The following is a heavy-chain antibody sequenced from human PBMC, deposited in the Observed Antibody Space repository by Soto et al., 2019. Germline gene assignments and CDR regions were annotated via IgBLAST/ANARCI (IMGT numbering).Heavy chain of an antibody. CDR3: AKDPNSGYDVYYFDY. CDR1: GFTFSSYG. D-gene: IGHD5-12*01. Sequence: PGGSLRLSCAAPGFTFSSYGMHWVRQAPGKGLEWVAVISYDGSNKYYADSVKGRFTISRDNSKNTLYLQMNSLRAEDTAVYYCAKDPNSGYDVYYFDYWGQGTLVTVSS. J-gene: IGHJ4*02. CDR2: ISYDGSNK. V-gene: IGHV3-30*18.